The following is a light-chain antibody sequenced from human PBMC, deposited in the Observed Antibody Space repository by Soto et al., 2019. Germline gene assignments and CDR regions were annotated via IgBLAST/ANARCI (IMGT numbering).Light chain of an antibody. Sequence: EIVMTQSPATLSVSRGERATLSCRASQSVSSNLAWYQQKPGQTPRLLIYDASSRATAIPARFSGSGSGTAFTLTISSLQSEDFVVYYYQQYNNWPLTFGGGTNVDI. J-gene: IGKJ4*01. V-gene: IGKV3-15*01. CDR1: QSVSSN. CDR3: QQYNNWPLT. CDR2: DAS.